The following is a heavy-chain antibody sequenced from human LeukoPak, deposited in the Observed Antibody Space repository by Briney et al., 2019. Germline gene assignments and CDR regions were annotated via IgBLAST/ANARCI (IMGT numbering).Heavy chain of an antibody. Sequence: SVKVSCKASGDTFSNFAISWVRQAPGQGLEWMGRIMPILDIVNLAQMFQGRVTITADNSTTTSYMELNSLRSDDTAVYYCARDQGIAAAGVFDSWGQGTLVTVSS. D-gene: IGHD6-13*01. CDR3: ARDQGIAAAGVFDS. J-gene: IGHJ4*02. V-gene: IGHV1-69*10. CDR1: GDTFSNFA. CDR2: IMPILDIV.